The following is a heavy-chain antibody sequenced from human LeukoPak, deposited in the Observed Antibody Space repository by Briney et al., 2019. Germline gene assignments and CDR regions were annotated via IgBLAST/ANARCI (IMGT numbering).Heavy chain of an antibody. Sequence: SETLSLTCAVCGYSISSGYYWGWIRQPPGKGLEWIGSIYHSGSTYYNPSLKSRVTISVDTSKNQFSLKLSSVTAADTAVYYCATDPGIAVAGPGYWGQGTLVTVSS. J-gene: IGHJ4*02. CDR1: GYSISSGYY. D-gene: IGHD6-19*01. CDR2: IYHSGST. V-gene: IGHV4-38-2*01. CDR3: ATDPGIAVAGPGY.